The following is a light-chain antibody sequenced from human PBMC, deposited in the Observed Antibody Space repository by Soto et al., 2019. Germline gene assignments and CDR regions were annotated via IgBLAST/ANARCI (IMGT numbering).Light chain of an antibody. CDR2: AAS. Sequence: QMTQSPSSLSASVGEKIIITCRASRDVGSDVSWYQQKPGQAPKLLIYAASNLYTGVPSRFSGSRSGTEFTLTISSLQPEDFATYYCQQLNDYPHTFGQGTKLEIK. J-gene: IGKJ2*01. V-gene: IGKV1-17*01. CDR1: RDVGSD. CDR3: QQLNDYPHT.